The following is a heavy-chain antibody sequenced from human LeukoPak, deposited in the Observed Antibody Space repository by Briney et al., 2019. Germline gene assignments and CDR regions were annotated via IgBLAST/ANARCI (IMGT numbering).Heavy chain of an antibody. D-gene: IGHD5-18*01. CDR2: VSGSGAST. CDR3: TKIPPDTMDV. Sequence: GGSLRLSCAASGFTFSSYAMSWVRQAPGKGLEWVSSVSGSGASTYYADSVRGRFTISRDNSKNTLYLQMNSLRAEDTAVYYCTKIPPDTMDVWGQGTTVTVSS. V-gene: IGHV3-23*01. J-gene: IGHJ6*02. CDR1: GFTFSSYA.